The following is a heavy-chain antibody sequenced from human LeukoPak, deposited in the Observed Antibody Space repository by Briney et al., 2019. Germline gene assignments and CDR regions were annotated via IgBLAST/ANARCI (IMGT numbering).Heavy chain of an antibody. CDR2: IHYSGST. CDR3: ARTTEDCSSTSCYQYWFDP. D-gene: IGHD2-2*01. V-gene: IGHV4-59*01. J-gene: IGHJ5*02. Sequence: LSETLSLTCTVSGGSISSYYWSWIRQPPGKGLEWIGYIHYSGSTSYNPSLKSRVTISVDTSKNQISLKVRSATAADTAVYYCARTTEDCSSTSCYQYWFDPWGQGTLVTVSS. CDR1: GGSISSYY.